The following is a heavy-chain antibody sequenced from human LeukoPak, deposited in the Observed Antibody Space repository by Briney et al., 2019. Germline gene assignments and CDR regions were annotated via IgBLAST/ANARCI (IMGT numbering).Heavy chain of an antibody. D-gene: IGHD1-26*01. CDR3: ARDHLREGATGASET. Sequence: GGSLRLSCAASRFTFSNYWMSWVRQAPGKGLEWVANIKQDGGEKNYVDSVKGRFTISRDNAKNSLYLQMNSLRVEDTAVYYCARDHLREGATGASETWGQGTMVTVSS. J-gene: IGHJ3*02. CDR2: IKQDGGEK. CDR1: RFTFSNYW. V-gene: IGHV3-7*05.